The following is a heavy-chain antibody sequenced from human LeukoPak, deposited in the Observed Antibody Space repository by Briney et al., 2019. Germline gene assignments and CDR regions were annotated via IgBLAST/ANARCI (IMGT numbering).Heavy chain of an antibody. D-gene: IGHD3-3*01. CDR1: GFTFSSYG. J-gene: IGHJ4*02. CDR2: IRYDGSNK. V-gene: IGHV3-30*02. Sequence: GGSLRLSCAASGFTFSSYGMHWVRQAPGKGLEWVAFIRYDGSNKYYADSVKGRFTISRDNSKNTLFLHMNNLSAEDTAVYFCAKDQEPRFLQTTFDYWGQGTLVTVSS. CDR3: AKDQEPRFLQTTFDY.